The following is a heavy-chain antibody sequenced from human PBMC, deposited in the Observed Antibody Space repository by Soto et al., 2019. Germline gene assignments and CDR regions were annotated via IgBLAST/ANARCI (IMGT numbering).Heavy chain of an antibody. CDR3: ARDLTYNWNDPRMDV. Sequence: GGSLRLSCAASGFTFSSYAMHWVRQAPGKGLEWVAVISYDGSNKYYADSVKGRFTISRDNSKNTLYLQMNSLRAEDTAVYYCARDLTYNWNDPRMDVWGQGTTVTVSS. J-gene: IGHJ6*02. D-gene: IGHD1-20*01. CDR2: ISYDGSNK. V-gene: IGHV3-30-3*01. CDR1: GFTFSSYA.